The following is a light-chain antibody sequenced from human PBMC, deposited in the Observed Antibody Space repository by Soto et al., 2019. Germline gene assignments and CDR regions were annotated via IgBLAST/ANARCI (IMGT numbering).Light chain of an antibody. CDR2: EVT. V-gene: IGLV2-14*01. CDR1: NSDVGGYNY. Sequence: QSVLTQPASVSGSPGQSITISCTGTNSDVGGYNYVSWYQQHPGKAPKLIIYEVTNRPSGVSNRFSGSKSGNTASLTISGLQAEDEADYYCCSYAGSYTYVFGTGTKVTVL. CDR3: CSYAGSYTYV. J-gene: IGLJ1*01.